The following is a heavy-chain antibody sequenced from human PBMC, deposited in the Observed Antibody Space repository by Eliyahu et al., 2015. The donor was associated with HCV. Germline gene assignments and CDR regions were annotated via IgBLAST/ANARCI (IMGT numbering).Heavy chain of an antibody. CDR1: GGSISSSSYY. Sequence: QLQLQESGPGLVKPSETLSLTCTVSGGSISSSSYYWGWXRQPPGXGLEWIGSXYYSGSTYYNPSLKSRVTISVDTSKNQFSLKLSSVTAADTAVYYCARRGQGDIVVVLAAMGSVDYFDYWGQGTLVTVSS. V-gene: IGHV4-39*01. CDR3: ARRGQGDIVVVLAAMGSVDYFDY. D-gene: IGHD2-2*01. CDR2: XYYSGST. J-gene: IGHJ4*02.